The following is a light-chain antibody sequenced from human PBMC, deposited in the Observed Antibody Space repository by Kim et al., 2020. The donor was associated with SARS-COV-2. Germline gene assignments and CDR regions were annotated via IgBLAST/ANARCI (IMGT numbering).Light chain of an antibody. Sequence: LSPGERATLSCMASQSVANYFAWYQQKPGQAPRLLIYDASNRATGVPTRFSGSGSGTDFTLTISSLEAEDFAVYYCQQRSNWPFTFGGGTKVDIK. V-gene: IGKV3-11*01. CDR1: QSVANY. J-gene: IGKJ4*01. CDR3: QQRSNWPFT. CDR2: DAS.